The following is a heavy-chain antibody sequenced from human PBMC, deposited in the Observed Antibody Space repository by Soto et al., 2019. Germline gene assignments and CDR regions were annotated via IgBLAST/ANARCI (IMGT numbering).Heavy chain of an antibody. CDR3: ARVTVAYYDFWSGPQAWFDP. D-gene: IGHD3-3*01. J-gene: IGHJ5*02. Sequence: ASVKVSCKASGYTFTGYYMHWVRQAPGQGLEWMGWINSNSGGTNYAQKFQGRVTMTRDTSISTAYMELSRLRSYDTAVYYCARVTVAYYDFWSGPQAWFDPWGQGTLVTV. V-gene: IGHV1-2*02. CDR2: INSNSGGT. CDR1: GYTFTGYY.